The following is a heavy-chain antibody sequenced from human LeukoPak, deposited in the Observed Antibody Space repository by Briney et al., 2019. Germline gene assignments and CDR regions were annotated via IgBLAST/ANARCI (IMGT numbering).Heavy chain of an antibody. Sequence: GGSLRLSCAASGFTLSSYGMHWVRQAPDKGLEWVAFIRYDGSNKYYADSVKGRFTISRDNSKNTLYLQMNSLRAEDTAVYYCAKDGYDSSGYFFDYWGQGTLVTVSS. CDR2: IRYDGSNK. CDR1: GFTLSSYG. CDR3: AKDGYDSSGYFFDY. V-gene: IGHV3-30*02. D-gene: IGHD3-22*01. J-gene: IGHJ4*02.